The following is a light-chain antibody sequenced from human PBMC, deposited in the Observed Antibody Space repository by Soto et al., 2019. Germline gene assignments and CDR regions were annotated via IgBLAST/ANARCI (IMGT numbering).Light chain of an antibody. CDR1: QSITNY. V-gene: IGKV1-39*01. CDR2: AAS. J-gene: IGKJ2*01. Sequence: DIQMTQSPSSLSVSVGDRVTITCRASQSITNYLNWYQQKPGKAPKLLVYAASSLQSGVPSRFSRNGSGTDFTLTISSLQPEDFASYYCQQSDSYPYTFGQGTKLEIK. CDR3: QQSDSYPYT.